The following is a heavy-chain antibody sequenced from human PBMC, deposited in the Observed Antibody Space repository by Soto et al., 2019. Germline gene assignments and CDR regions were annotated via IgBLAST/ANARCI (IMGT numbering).Heavy chain of an antibody. CDR1: GGTFSSYA. CDR3: ARVGVMGEAAGYYYYYGMDV. Sequence: ASVKVSCKASGGTFSSYAISWVRQAPGQGLEWMGGIIPIFGTANYAQKFQGRVTITADESTSTAYMELSSLRSEDTAVYYCARVGVMGEAAGYYYYYGMDVWGQGTTVTVSS. CDR2: IIPIFGTA. J-gene: IGHJ6*02. V-gene: IGHV1-69*13. D-gene: IGHD6-13*01.